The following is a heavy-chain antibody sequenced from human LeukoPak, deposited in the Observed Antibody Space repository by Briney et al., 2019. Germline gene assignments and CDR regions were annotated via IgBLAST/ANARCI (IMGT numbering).Heavy chain of an antibody. CDR3: ARLSDDYSNLNLFDP. D-gene: IGHD4-11*01. Sequence: SETLSLTCAVSGYSISSGYYWGWIRQPPGKGLEWIGSIYHSGSTYYNPSLKSRVTISVDTSKNQFSLKLSSVTAADTAVYYCARLSDDYSNLNLFDPWGQGTLVTVSS. J-gene: IGHJ5*02. CDR2: IYHSGST. V-gene: IGHV4-38-2*01. CDR1: GYSISSGYY.